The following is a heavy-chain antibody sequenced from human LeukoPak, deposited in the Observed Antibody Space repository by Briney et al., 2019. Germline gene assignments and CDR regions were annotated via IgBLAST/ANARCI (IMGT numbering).Heavy chain of an antibody. CDR1: GGTFSSYA. CDR3: ARGLHTRSSGRRFDVFEI. CDR2: IIPIFGTA. V-gene: IGHV1-69*13. Sequence: GASVKVSCKSSGGTFSSYAISWVRQAPGQGLEWMGGIIPIFGTANYAQKFKGRVTITADESTSTAYMELSSLRSEDTAVYYCARGLHTRSSGRRFDVFEIWGQGTMVTVSS. J-gene: IGHJ3*02. D-gene: IGHD6-6*01.